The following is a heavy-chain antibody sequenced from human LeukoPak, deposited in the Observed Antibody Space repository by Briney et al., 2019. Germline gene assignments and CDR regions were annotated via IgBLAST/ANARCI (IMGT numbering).Heavy chain of an antibody. J-gene: IGHJ4*02. CDR2: IYYSGST. CDR1: GCSITSYY. D-gene: IGHD1-14*01. V-gene: IGHV4-59*08. Sequence: SETLSLTCTVSGCSITSYYWSWIRQPPGKGLEWIGYIYYSGSTNYNPSLKSRITISVDTSKNQVSLKLSSVTAADTAVYYCARQPPYYFDYWGQGTLVTVSS. CDR3: ARQPPYYFDY.